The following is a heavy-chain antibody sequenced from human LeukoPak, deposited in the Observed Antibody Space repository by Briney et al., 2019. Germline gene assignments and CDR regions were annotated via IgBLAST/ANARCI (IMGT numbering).Heavy chain of an antibody. V-gene: IGHV3-23*01. CDR1: GFTFYSYA. D-gene: IGHD3-22*01. J-gene: IGHJ4*02. CDR3: AKVGYYDSSGYPLYSDYFDF. Sequence: GGSLRLSCAASGFTFYSYAMSWVRQAPGKGLEWVSAIGTSGGGTHYADSVKGRFTIFRDTSKNTLYLQMNSLRAEDTAVSYCAKVGYYDSSGYPLYSDYFDFWGQGSLVTVSS. CDR2: IGTSGGGT.